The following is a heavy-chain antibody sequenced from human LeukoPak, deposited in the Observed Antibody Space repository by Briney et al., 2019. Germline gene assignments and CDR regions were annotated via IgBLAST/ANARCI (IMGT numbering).Heavy chain of an antibody. CDR2: IYPADSNT. J-gene: IGHJ5*02. CDR1: GFSFTTYW. Sequence: GESLKISCKGSGFSFTTYWIGWVRQMPGKGLEWMGIIYPADSNTRYSPSFQGQLTISADKSTNTAYLQWSSLKASDTAMYYCARQWWGNDYMPKYNWFDPWGQGTLVTVSS. D-gene: IGHD4-11*01. CDR3: ARQWWGNDYMPKYNWFDP. V-gene: IGHV5-51*01.